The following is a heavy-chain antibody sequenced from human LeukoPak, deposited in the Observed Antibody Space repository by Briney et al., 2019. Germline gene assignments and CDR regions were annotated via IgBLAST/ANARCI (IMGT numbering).Heavy chain of an antibody. Sequence: PSETLSLTCTVSGGSISSYYWSWIRQPPGKGLEWIGYIYYSGSTNYNPSLKSRVTISVDTSKNQFSLKLSSVTAADTAVYYCARGDYGGNSDGFDYWGQGTLVTVSS. D-gene: IGHD4-23*01. CDR1: GGSISSYY. CDR3: ARGDYGGNSDGFDY. J-gene: IGHJ4*02. V-gene: IGHV4-59*01. CDR2: IYYSGST.